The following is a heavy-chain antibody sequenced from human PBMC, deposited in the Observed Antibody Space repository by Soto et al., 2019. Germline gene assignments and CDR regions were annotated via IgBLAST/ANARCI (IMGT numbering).Heavy chain of an antibody. V-gene: IGHV4-59*01. CDR1: GCSISRYY. CDR3: ARVGERYYYDSSGPLGSFDI. J-gene: IGHJ3*02. D-gene: IGHD3-22*01. Sequence: PSETLSLTCTVSGCSISRYYWSWIRQPPGKGLEWIGYIYYSGSTNYNPSLKSRVTISVDTSKNQFSLKLTSVTAADTAVYYCARVGERYYYDSSGPLGSFDIWGQGTMVTVSS. CDR2: IYYSGST.